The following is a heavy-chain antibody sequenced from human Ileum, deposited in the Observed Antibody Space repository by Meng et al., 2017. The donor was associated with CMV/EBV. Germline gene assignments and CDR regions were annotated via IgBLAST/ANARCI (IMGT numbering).Heavy chain of an antibody. CDR1: GFNFSASN. D-gene: IGHD6-6*01. CDR3: ATERGIIPSRPGAFDF. CDR2: ITSGPSYV. V-gene: IGHV3-21*01. Sequence: GESLKISCEASGFNFSASNMNWVRRAPGKGLEWVSSITSGPSYVYYADPVKGRFTISRDNTKNSLYLQMNSRGAEDTAVYYCATERGIIPSRPGAFDFWGQGAMVTVSS. J-gene: IGHJ3*01.